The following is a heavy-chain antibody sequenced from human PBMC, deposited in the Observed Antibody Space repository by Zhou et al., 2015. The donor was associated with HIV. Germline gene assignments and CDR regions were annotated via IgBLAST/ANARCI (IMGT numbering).Heavy chain of an antibody. Sequence: VQLVQSGTEVKKPGSSVKVSCKASGVTFTNYAISWVRQAPGQGLEWMGGITPTFGGADYAQKLHGRVTITADESTRTAYMELSSLRSDDTAVYYCARGKLLWFGGSGHYVMDVWGQGTTVTVSS. D-gene: IGHD3-10*01. CDR3: ARGKLLWFGGSGHYVMDV. V-gene: IGHV1-69*01. CDR1: GVTFTNYA. CDR2: ITPTFGGA. J-gene: IGHJ6*01.